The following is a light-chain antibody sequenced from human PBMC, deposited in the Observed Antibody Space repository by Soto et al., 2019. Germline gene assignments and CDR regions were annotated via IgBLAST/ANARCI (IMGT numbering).Light chain of an antibody. Sequence: EIVLTQSPGTLSLSPGERATLSCRASQSVSSSYLAWYQQKPGQAPRLLIYGASSRATGIPDRFSGSGSGTDFTLTTSRLEPEAFAVYYCQQYGSSPPYTFGQGTKLEIK. J-gene: IGKJ2*01. CDR3: QQYGSSPPYT. V-gene: IGKV3-20*01. CDR1: QSVSSSY. CDR2: GAS.